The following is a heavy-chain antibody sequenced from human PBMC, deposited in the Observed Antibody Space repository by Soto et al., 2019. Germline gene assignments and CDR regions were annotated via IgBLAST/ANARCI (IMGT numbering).Heavy chain of an antibody. Sequence: QVQLVQSGAEVKKPGASVKVSCKASGYTFTSYGISWVRQAPGQGLEWMGWISAYNGNTNYAQKLQGRVTKTTDTSTSTAYMKLRSLRSDDAAVYYCAREVFRFLEWLSYGMDVWGQGTTVTVSS. CDR1: GYTFTSYG. V-gene: IGHV1-18*01. CDR3: AREVFRFLEWLSYGMDV. D-gene: IGHD3-3*01. CDR2: ISAYNGNT. J-gene: IGHJ6*02.